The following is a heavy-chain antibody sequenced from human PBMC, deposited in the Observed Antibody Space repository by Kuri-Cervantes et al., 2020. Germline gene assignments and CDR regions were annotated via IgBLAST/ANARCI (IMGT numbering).Heavy chain of an antibody. D-gene: IGHD3-22*01. CDR1: GGSISSYY. J-gene: IGHJ4*02. CDR3: ARTHYWLDSTGYSRPHYYFDY. V-gene: IGHV4-59*12. Sequence: GSLRLSCTVSGGSISSYYWSWIRQPPGKGLEWIGYIYYSGSTNYNPSLKSRVTISVDTSENQFSLNLSSVTAADTAVYYCARTHYWLDSTGYSRPHYYFDYWGQGTLVTVSS. CDR2: IYYSGST.